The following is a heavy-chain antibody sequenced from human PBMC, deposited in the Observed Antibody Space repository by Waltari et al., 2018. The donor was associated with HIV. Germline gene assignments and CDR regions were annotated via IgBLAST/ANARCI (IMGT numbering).Heavy chain of an antibody. D-gene: IGHD2-2*02. V-gene: IGHV2-5*02. CDR2: IYWDDEK. CDR1: GFSLSTSGVG. Sequence: QITLKESGPTLVKPTQTLTLTCTFSGFSLSTSGVGIDWIRQPPGKALEWLGFIYWDDEKRYSPSLKRRLAITKDTSKNQVVLTMTNMDPVDTATYYCVHRRLASSHHLYWGQGTLVTVSS. J-gene: IGHJ4*02. CDR3: VHRRLASSHHLY.